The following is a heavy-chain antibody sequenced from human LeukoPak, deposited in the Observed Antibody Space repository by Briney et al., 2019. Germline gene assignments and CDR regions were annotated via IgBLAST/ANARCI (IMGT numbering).Heavy chain of an antibody. Sequence: GGSLRLSCAASGFTVSSNYMSWVRQAPGKGLEWVSVIYSGGNTYYADSVKGRFTISRDNSKNTLSPQMDRLRAEDTAVYYCARDRSVRSGSYSEGYSYYYGMDVWGQGTTVTVSS. J-gene: IGHJ6*02. CDR3: ARDRSVRSGSYSEGYSYYYGMDV. V-gene: IGHV3-53*01. CDR2: IYSGGNT. D-gene: IGHD1-26*01. CDR1: GFTVSSNY.